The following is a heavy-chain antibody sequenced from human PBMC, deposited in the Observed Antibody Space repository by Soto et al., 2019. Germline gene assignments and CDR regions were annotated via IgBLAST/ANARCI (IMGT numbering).Heavy chain of an antibody. Sequence: ASVKVSCKASGYTFTGYYMHWVRQAPGQGLEWMGWINPNSGGTNYAQKFQGWVTMTRDTSISTAYMELSRLRSDDTAVYYCARDVGYQLLLYYFDYWGQGTLVTVSS. V-gene: IGHV1-2*04. D-gene: IGHD2-2*01. J-gene: IGHJ4*02. CDR1: GYTFTGYY. CDR3: ARDVGYQLLLYYFDY. CDR2: INPNSGGT.